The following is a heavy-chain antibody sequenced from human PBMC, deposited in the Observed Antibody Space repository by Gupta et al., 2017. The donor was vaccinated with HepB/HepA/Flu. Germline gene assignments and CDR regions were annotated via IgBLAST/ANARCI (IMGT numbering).Heavy chain of an antibody. Sequence: QVQLVESGGGVVQPGRSLRLSCAASGFTFSSYAMHWVRQAPGKGLEWVAVISYDGSNKYYADSVKGRFTISRDNSKNTLYLQMNSLRAEDTAVYYCARDYRKYSSSWHPLRYWGQGTLVTVSS. CDR3: ARDYRKYSSSWHPLRY. V-gene: IGHV3-30-3*01. J-gene: IGHJ4*02. CDR2: ISYDGSNK. D-gene: IGHD6-13*01. CDR1: GFTFSSYA.